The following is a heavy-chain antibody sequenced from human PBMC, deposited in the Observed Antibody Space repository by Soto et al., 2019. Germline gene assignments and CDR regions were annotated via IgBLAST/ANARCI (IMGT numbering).Heavy chain of an antibody. CDR1: GFTFSSYV. Sequence: QVQLVESGGGVVQPGRSLRLSCAASGFTFSSYVMHWVRQAPGKGLEWVALISYDGSNEYYADSVKGRFTISRDNSKNTLYLQMNSLRAEDTAVYYCARDYSMVVVVPGYWGQGTLVTVSS. CDR2: ISYDGSNE. CDR3: ARDYSMVVVVPGY. D-gene: IGHD3-22*01. V-gene: IGHV3-30*03. J-gene: IGHJ4*02.